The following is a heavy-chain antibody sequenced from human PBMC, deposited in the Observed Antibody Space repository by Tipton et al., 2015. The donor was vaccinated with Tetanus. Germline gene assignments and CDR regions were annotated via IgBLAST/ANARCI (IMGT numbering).Heavy chain of an antibody. CDR1: GGSISTYY. V-gene: IGHV4-59*08. CDR2: IHHSWST. CDR3: ARQIGDTYGSALDH. J-gene: IGHJ5*02. Sequence: TLSLTCTVSGGSISTYYWSWIRLPPEKGLEWIGYIHHSWSTNYNPSLNSRITISTDTSKNQFSLTVRSVTAADTAAYYCARQIGDTYGSALDHWGQGTLVTVSS. D-gene: IGHD5-18*01.